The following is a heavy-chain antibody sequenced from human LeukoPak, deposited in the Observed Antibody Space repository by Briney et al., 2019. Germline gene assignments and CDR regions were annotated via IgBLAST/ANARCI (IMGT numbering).Heavy chain of an antibody. J-gene: IGHJ3*02. CDR1: GYSFTSYW. CDR2: IYPGDSDT. D-gene: IGHD3-9*01. Sequence: RGESLKISCKGSGYSFTSYWIGWVRQMPGKGLEWMGIIYPGDSDTRYSPSFQGQVTISADKSISTAYLQWSSLKASDTAMYYCARRPLAGYYDILTGYSHDAFDIWGQGTMVTVSS. CDR3: ARRPLAGYYDILTGYSHDAFDI. V-gene: IGHV5-51*01.